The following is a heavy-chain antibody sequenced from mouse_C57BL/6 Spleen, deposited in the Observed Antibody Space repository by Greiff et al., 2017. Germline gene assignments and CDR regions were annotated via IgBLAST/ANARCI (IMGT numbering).Heavy chain of an antibody. Sequence: QVQLQQPGAELVRPGSSVKLSCKASGYTFTSYWMHWVQQRPMQGLEWIGNIDPSDSETHYNQTFKDTATLTVDKSSSTAYMPLSSLTSEDSAVYYCSSIYYDYPYYFDYWGQGTTLTVSS. V-gene: IGHV1-52*01. CDR1: GYTFTSYW. CDR3: SSIYYDYPYYFDY. J-gene: IGHJ2*01. CDR2: IDPSDSET. D-gene: IGHD2-4*01.